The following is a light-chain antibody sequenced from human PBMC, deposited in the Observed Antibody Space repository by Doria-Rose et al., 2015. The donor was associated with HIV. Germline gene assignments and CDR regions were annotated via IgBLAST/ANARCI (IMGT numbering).Light chain of an antibody. CDR2: DAS. Sequence: TQSPGTLSLSPGERATLSCRDSQRVKSSYLAWYQQKPGQAPRLLIYDASTRATGIPDRFSGSGSGTDFTLTISRLEPEDVAVYYCRQYGTSRGTFGQGTRLEIK. V-gene: IGKV3-20*01. CDR3: RQYGTSRGT. CDR1: QRVKSSY. J-gene: IGKJ5*01.